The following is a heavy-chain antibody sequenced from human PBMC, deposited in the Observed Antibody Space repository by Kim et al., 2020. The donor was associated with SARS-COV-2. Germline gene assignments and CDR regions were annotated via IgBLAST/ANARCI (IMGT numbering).Heavy chain of an antibody. D-gene: IGHD3-16*01. V-gene: IGHV4-4*02. CDR2: VDHSGTT. CDR1: GASISSSSC. Sequence: SETLSLTCVVSGASISSSSCWSWVRQPPGKGLEWIGEVDHSGTTSYNVSLKSRVTISVDKSKNQFSLRLNSVSAADTAVYYCARGVSCAWTLRAWFDPWG. J-gene: IGHJ5*02. CDR3: ARGVSCAWTLRAWFDP.